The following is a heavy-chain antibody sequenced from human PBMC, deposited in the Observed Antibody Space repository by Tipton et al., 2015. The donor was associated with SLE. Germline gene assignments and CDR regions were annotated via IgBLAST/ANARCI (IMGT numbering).Heavy chain of an antibody. J-gene: IGHJ4*02. V-gene: IGHV3-48*01. CDR1: GFTFSTYS. Sequence: GSLRLSCVASGFTFSTYSMNWVRQAPGKGPEWISFINTSRTSVYYADSVKGRFSISRDNVKNSLYLQMNSLRVDDTAVYYCARMVRGGSADYLGQGILVTVSS. CDR3: ARMVRGGSADY. D-gene: IGHD3-10*01. CDR2: INTSRTSV.